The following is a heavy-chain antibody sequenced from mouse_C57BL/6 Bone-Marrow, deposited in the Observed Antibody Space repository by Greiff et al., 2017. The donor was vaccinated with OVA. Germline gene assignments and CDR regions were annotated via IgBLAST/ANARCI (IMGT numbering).Heavy chain of an antibody. V-gene: IGHV1-82*01. CDR1: GYAFSSSW. D-gene: IGHD4-1*01. CDR3: ARWRTGKFDY. CDR2: IYPGDGDT. Sequence: LVESGPELVKPGASVKISCKASGYAFSSSWMNWVKQRPGKGLEWIGRIYPGDGDTNYNGKFKGKATLTADKSSSTAYMQLSSLTSEDSAVYFCARWRTGKFDYWGQGTTLTVSS. J-gene: IGHJ2*01.